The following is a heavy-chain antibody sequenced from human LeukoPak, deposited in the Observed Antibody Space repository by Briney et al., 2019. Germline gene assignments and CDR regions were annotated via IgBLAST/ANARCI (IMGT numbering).Heavy chain of an antibody. J-gene: IGHJ4*02. Sequence: GGSLRLSCAASGFSFDDYAMHRVRQAPGKGLEWVSSISSSSSYIYYADSVKGRFTISRDNAKNSLYLQMNSLRAEDTAVYYCAREAGYSYGPNWGQGTLVTVSS. CDR1: GFSFDDYA. D-gene: IGHD5-18*01. V-gene: IGHV3-21*01. CDR2: ISSSSSYI. CDR3: AREAGYSYGPN.